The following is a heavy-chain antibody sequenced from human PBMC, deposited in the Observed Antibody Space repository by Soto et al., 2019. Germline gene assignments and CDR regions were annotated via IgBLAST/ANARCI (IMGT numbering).Heavy chain of an antibody. V-gene: IGHV3-21*01. CDR3: ARDMDERSATPYYYDSSGTSNY. CDR2: ISSSSSYI. D-gene: IGHD3-22*01. J-gene: IGHJ4*02. Sequence: PGGSLRLSCAASGFTFSSYSMNWVRHAPGKGLEGVSSISSSSSYIYYADSVKGRFTLSRDNAKNSLYLQMNSLRAEDTAVYYCARDMDERSATPYYYDSSGTSNYWGQVTLATHSS. CDR1: GFTFSSYS.